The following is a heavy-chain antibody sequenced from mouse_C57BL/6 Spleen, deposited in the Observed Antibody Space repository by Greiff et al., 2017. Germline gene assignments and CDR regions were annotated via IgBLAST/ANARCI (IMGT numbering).Heavy chain of an antibody. Sequence: QVQLQQSGPELVKPGASVKISCKASGYSFTRYYIHWVKQRPGQGLEWIGWIYPGSGNTKYNEKFKGKATLTADTSSSTAYMQLSSLTSEDSAVYYGARGDYDGFGYYAMDYWGQGTSVTVSS. D-gene: IGHD2-3*01. CDR3: ARGDYDGFGYYAMDY. J-gene: IGHJ4*01. CDR2: IYPGSGNT. V-gene: IGHV1-66*01. CDR1: GYSFTRYY.